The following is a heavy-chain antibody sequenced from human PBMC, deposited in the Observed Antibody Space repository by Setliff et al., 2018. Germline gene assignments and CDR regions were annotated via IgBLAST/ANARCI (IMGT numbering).Heavy chain of an antibody. D-gene: IGHD3-10*01. CDR3: ATSSGSSSATNLEY. CDR2: ISSSGSTI. J-gene: IGHJ4*02. Sequence: GGSLRLSCAASGFTFSDYYMSWIRQAPGKGLEWVSYISSSGSTIYYADSVKGRFTISRDNAKNSLYLQMNSMRVEDTALYYCATSSGSSSATNLEYLGPGTLVTVSS. V-gene: IGHV3-11*01. CDR1: GFTFSDYY.